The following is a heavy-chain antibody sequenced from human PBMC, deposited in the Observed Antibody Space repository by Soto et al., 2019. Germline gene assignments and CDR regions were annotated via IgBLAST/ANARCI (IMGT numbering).Heavy chain of an antibody. CDR1: GYSFSNYW. CDR3: AGSVVVPSTMNYFDS. CDR2: IFPADSDT. J-gene: IGHJ4*02. D-gene: IGHD2-15*01. V-gene: IGHV5-51*01. Sequence: PGESLKISCKGSGYSFSNYWIAWVRQMPGKGLEWMGIIFPADSDTKYSPSFQGQVTISADKSISTAYLQWSSLKASDTAMYYCAGSVVVPSTMNYFDSWARDPWSRSPQ.